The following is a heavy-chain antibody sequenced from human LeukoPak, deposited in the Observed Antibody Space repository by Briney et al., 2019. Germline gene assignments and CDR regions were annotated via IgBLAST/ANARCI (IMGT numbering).Heavy chain of an antibody. CDR2: IGSDVSGT. CDR1: GFTINSYW. D-gene: IGHD3-16*01. CDR3: ARDQFGLNHYYMDV. V-gene: IGHV3-74*01. Sequence: TGGYLRCSCAASGFTINSYWMHWVRQAPGEGLVWVSRIGSDVSGTSYADPVNGRVTISRDNSKTTLYLQMNSLRAEDTAVYYFARDQFGLNHYYMDVWGKGTTVTVSS. J-gene: IGHJ6*03.